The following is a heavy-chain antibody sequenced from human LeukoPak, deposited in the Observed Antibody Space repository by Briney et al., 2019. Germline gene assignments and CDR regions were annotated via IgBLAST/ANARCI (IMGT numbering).Heavy chain of an antibody. CDR1: GFSFNMYW. CDR2: IFSGDYDT. D-gene: IGHD2-2*01. CDR3: ARRQACSNTACSPDY. V-gene: IGHV5-51*01. Sequence: GGSPKISCKGSGFSFNMYWIGWVRQMPGKGLEWIGIIFSGDYDTRYSPSFQGQVTISGDKSISTAYLQWSSLKASDTAMYYCARRQACSNTACSPDYWGQGTLVTVSS. J-gene: IGHJ4*02.